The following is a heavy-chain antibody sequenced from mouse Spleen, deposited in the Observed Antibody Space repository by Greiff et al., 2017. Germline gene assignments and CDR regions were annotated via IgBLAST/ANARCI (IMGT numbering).Heavy chain of an antibody. CDR1: GYTFTDYW. CDR3: ARWLWAMDY. J-gene: IGHJ4*01. CDR2: IDTSDSYT. Sequence: QVHVKQSGPELVKPGALVKISCKASGYTFTDYWMHWVKQRPGQGLEWIGAIDTSDSYTSYNQKFKGKATLTVDESSSTAYMQLSSLTSEDSAVYYCARWLWAMDYWGQGTSVTVSS. D-gene: IGHD2-2*01. V-gene: IGHV1-69*02.